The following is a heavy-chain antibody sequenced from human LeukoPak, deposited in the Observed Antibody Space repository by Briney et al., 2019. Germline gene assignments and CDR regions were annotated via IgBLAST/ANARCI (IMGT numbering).Heavy chain of an antibody. CDR1: LDSTTSNF. D-gene: IGHD1-14*01. V-gene: IGHV4-4*02. CDR3: AREILGGFNPGAY. CDR2: IRRSGSP. J-gene: IGHJ4*02. Sequence: SEALSLTCTVSLDSTTSNFWSWVRQPPGKGLEWIGEIRRSGSPNYNPSLQSRVTISIDRSRNQIALELSSVTAADTAVYYCAREILGGFNPGAYWGQGTLVTVSS.